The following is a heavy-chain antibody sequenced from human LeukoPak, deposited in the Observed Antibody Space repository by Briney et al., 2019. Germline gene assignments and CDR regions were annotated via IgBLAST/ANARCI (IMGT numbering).Heavy chain of an antibody. V-gene: IGHV3-48*03. D-gene: IGHD2-21*02. J-gene: IGHJ3*02. Sequence: GGSLRLSCAASGFTFSSYEMNWVRQAPGKGLEWVSYISSSGSTIYYADSVKGRFTISRDNAKNSLYLQMNSLRAEDTAVYYCARGTHSPKDCGGDCYSSAFDIWGQGTMVTVSS. CDR1: GFTFSSYE. CDR3: ARGTHSPKDCGGDCYSSAFDI. CDR2: ISSSGSTI.